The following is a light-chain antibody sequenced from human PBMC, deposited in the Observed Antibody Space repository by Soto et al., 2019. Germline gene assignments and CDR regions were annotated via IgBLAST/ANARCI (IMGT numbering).Light chain of an antibody. CDR2: GAS. J-gene: IGKJ5*01. CDR1: QSVSSSY. CDR3: QQYGSSPPIT. V-gene: IGKV3-20*01. Sequence: EIVLTQPPGTLSLSPGERATLSCRASQSVSSSYLTCYQQKPGQAPRLLIYGASSRATGIPDRFSGSGSGTDFTLTISRLEPEDFEVYYCQQYGSSPPITFGQGTRLEIK.